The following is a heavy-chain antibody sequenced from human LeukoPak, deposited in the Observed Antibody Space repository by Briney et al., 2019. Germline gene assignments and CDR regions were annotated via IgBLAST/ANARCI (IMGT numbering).Heavy chain of an antibody. J-gene: IGHJ5*02. V-gene: IGHV1-69*05. Sequence: ASVKVSCKASGGTFSSYAISWVRQAPGQGLEWMGGIIPIFGTANYAQKFQGRVTITTDESTSTAYMELSSLRSEDTAVYYCAREVCYYDSSGYYWFDPWGQGTLVTVSS. D-gene: IGHD3-22*01. CDR3: AREVCYYDSSGYYWFDP. CDR1: GGTFSSYA. CDR2: IIPIFGTA.